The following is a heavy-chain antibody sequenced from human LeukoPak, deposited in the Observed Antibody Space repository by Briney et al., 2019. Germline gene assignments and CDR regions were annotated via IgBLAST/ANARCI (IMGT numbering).Heavy chain of an antibody. V-gene: IGHV1-46*01. Sequence: ASVKVSCKASGYTFTSYYMHWVRQAPGQGLEWMGIINPSGGSTSYAQKFQGRVTMTRDTSTGTVYMELSSLRSEDTAVYYCARTGRSSSWYSHFDYWGQGTLVTVSS. D-gene: IGHD6-13*01. CDR1: GYTFTSYY. CDR3: ARTGRSSSWYSHFDY. CDR2: INPSGGST. J-gene: IGHJ4*02.